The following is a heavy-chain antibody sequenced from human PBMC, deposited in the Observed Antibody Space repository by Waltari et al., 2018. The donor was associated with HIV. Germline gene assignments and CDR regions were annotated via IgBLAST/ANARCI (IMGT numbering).Heavy chain of an antibody. CDR2: IYYTGTT. V-gene: IGHV4-39*01. CDR3: ARRPRMAGFYRYYGMDV. Sequence: QLQLQQSGPGLVKPSETLSLTCTVSGGSVINGDYYGDFIRHSPGKGLEWIGNIYYTGTTVYNPPLKSRVTMSADLSKNQFSLRLRSVTGADTARYYCARRPRMAGFYRYYGMDVWGQGTTVTVSS. D-gene: IGHD2-8*01. CDR1: GGSVINGDYY. J-gene: IGHJ6*02.